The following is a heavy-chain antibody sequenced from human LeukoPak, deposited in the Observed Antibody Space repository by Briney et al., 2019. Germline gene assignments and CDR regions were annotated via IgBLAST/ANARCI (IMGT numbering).Heavy chain of an antibody. CDR3: VKTPYSSTWYVGDS. Sequence: GGSLRLSCSASGFTFSSYAMHWVRQAAGEGLEYVSAINSDGDSTYYADSVKGRFTISRDNSKNTLYLQMSSLRPEDSAVYYCVKTPYSSTWYVGDSWGQGTLVTVS. CDR1: GFTFSSYA. J-gene: IGHJ4*02. V-gene: IGHV3-64D*06. CDR2: INSDGDST. D-gene: IGHD2/OR15-2a*01.